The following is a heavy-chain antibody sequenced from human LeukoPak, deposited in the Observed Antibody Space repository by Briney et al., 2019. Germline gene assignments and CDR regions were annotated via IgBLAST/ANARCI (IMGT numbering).Heavy chain of an antibody. J-gene: IGHJ6*03. V-gene: IGHV3-23*01. CDR3: AKEDGVTMIVVARGMDV. CDR1: GFTFSSYA. D-gene: IGHD3-22*01. Sequence: GGPLRLSCAASGFTFSSYAMSWVRQAPGKGLEWVSAISGSGGNTYYADSVKGRFTISRDNPKNTLYLQMNSLRAEDTAIYYCAKEDGVTMIVVARGMDVWGKGTTVTVSS. CDR2: ISGSGGNT.